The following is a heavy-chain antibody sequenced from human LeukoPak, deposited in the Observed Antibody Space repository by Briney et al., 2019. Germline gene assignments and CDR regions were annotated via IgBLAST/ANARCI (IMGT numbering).Heavy chain of an antibody. CDR2: ISSSSSYI. V-gene: IGHV3-21*01. Sequence: PGGSLRLSCAASGFTFSSYSMNWVRQAPGKGLEWVSSISSSSSYIYYADSVKGRFTISRDNAKNSLYLQMNSLRAEDTAVYYCARDSGLLWFGELHYWGQGTLVTVSS. CDR3: ARDSGLLWFGELHY. CDR1: GFTFSSYS. J-gene: IGHJ4*02. D-gene: IGHD3-10*01.